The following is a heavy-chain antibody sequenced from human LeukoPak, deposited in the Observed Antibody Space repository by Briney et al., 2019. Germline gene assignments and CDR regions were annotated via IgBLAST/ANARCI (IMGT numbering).Heavy chain of an antibody. Sequence: PSETLSLTCTVSGGSISSGGYYWNWIRQPPGKGLEWIGYIDQSGSTYYNPSLKSRVTISVDRSKNQFSLKLSSVTAADTAVYYCARGGVVAAPYNWLDPWGQGTLVTVSS. D-gene: IGHD2-15*01. J-gene: IGHJ5*02. V-gene: IGHV4-30-2*01. CDR3: ARGGVVAAPYNWLDP. CDR2: IDQSGST. CDR1: GGSISSGGYY.